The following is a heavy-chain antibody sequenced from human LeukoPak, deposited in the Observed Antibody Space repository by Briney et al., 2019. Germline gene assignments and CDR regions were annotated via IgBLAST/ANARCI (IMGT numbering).Heavy chain of an antibody. J-gene: IGHJ4*02. V-gene: IGHV3-33*01. CDR1: GFTFSSYG. CDR3: ARDLQLTHFDY. CDR2: IWYDGSNK. D-gene: IGHD5-18*01. Sequence: GGSPRLSCEASGFTFSSYGMHWVRQAPGKGLEWVAIIWYDGSNKYYADSVKGRFTISRDNSKNTLFLQMNSLRAEDTAVYYCARDLQLTHFDYWGQGTLVTVSS.